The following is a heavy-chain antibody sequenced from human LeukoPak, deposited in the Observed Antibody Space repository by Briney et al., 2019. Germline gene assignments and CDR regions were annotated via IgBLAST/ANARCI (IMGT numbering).Heavy chain of an antibody. CDR2: IKSKTGGGTT. Sequence: PGGSLRLSCAASGFTFSNAWMSWVRQAPGKGLEWVGRIKSKTGGGTTDYAAPVKGRFTISRDDSKNTLYLQMNSLKTEDTAVYYCTTGPAVVVPAAIDYWGQGTLVTVSS. D-gene: IGHD2-2*01. CDR1: GFTFSNAW. J-gene: IGHJ4*02. V-gene: IGHV3-15*01. CDR3: TTGPAVVVPAAIDY.